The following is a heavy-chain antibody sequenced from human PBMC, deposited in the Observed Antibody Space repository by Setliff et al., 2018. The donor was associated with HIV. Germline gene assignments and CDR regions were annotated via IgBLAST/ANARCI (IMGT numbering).Heavy chain of an antibody. Sequence: PGGSLRLSCVASGFTFRTYWMNWVRQAPGKGLEWVANIKADGSDKSYADSVKGRFTVSRDNAKNSLFLQMNSLRVDDTALYYCARGHYSSSAGWGQGTLVTVSS. CDR2: IKADGSDK. CDR3: ARGHYSSSAG. V-gene: IGHV3-7*03. J-gene: IGHJ4*02. D-gene: IGHD2-2*01. CDR1: GFTFRTYW.